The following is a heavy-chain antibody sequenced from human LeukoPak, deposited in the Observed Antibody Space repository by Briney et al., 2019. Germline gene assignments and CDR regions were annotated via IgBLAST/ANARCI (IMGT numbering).Heavy chain of an antibody. CDR3: ARGSGWKPIDY. J-gene: IGHJ4*02. V-gene: IGHV3-7*03. D-gene: IGHD6-25*01. Sequence: GESLRLSCAASGFTFSTHWMYWVRQAPGKGLEWVANIKQDGSKIYYVDSVKGRFTISRDNAKNSLYLQMNSLRAEDTALYYCARGSGWKPIDYWGQGTLVTVSS. CDR1: GFTFSTHW. CDR2: IKQDGSKI.